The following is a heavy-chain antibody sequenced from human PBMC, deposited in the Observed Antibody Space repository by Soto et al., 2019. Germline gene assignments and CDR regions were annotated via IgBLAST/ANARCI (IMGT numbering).Heavy chain of an antibody. CDR2: IFSSGST. Sequence: TSETLSLTCTVSGRSINTFYWSWVRQPAGKGLEWIGRIFSSGSTSFNPSLESRVAMSVDTSKNHFSLNLSSVTAADMAVYYCARGLTGTTWATYYYYGMDVWGQGTTVTVSS. CDR3: ARGLTGTTWATYYYYGMDV. CDR1: GRSINTFY. J-gene: IGHJ6*02. V-gene: IGHV4-4*07. D-gene: IGHD1-7*01.